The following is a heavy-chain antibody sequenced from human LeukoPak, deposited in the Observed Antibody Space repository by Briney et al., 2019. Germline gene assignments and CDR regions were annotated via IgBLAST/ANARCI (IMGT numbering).Heavy chain of an antibody. D-gene: IGHD3-16*01. CDR1: GGSISSYY. CDR3: ARVRGDFEAD. J-gene: IGHJ1*01. CDR2: RYYSGST. V-gene: IGHV4-59*01. Sequence: SETLSLTCSVSGGSISSYYWTWIRQPPGKGLEWIGYRYYSGSTTYNPSLKSRVTISVDTSKSQFSLKLISVTAADTAIYYCARVRGDFEADWGQGTLVTVSS.